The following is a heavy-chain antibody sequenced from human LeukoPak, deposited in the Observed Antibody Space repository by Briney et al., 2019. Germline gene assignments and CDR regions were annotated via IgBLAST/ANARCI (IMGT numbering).Heavy chain of an antibody. CDR1: GDSIISINW. Sequence: SETLSLTCAVSGDSIISINWWSWVRQPPGKGLEWIGKIYHSGITKYSPSLKSRVTISVDKSKNQVSLKLNSVTAADTAVYYCARALGAFDIWGQGTMVTVSS. CDR3: ARALGAFDI. V-gene: IGHV4-4*02. J-gene: IGHJ3*02. CDR2: IYHSGIT.